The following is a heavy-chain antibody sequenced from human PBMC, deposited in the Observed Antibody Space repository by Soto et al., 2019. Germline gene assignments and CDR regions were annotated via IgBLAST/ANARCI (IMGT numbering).Heavy chain of an antibody. J-gene: IGHJ3*02. D-gene: IGHD3-16*01. CDR2: IYYSGST. Sequence: SETLSLTCTVSGGSISSFYWGWIRQPPWEGLEWIGDIYYSGSTNYNPSLKSRVTISVDTSKNQFSLKLSSVTAADTAVYYCASRGYYEDAFDIWGQGTMVTVSS. CDR1: GGSISSFY. CDR3: ASRGYYEDAFDI. V-gene: IGHV4-59*01.